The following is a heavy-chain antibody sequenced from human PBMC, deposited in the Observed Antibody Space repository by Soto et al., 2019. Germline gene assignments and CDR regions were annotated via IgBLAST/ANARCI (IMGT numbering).Heavy chain of an antibody. CDR3: TTRIRFLEWLPDY. V-gene: IGHV3-15*01. CDR1: GFTFSNAW. Sequence: GGSLRLSCAASGFTFSNAWMSWVRQAPGKGLEWVGRIKSKTDGGKTDYAAPGKGRFTISRDDSKNTMYLQMNSLKTEDTAVYYCTTRIRFLEWLPDYWGQGTLVTVSS. CDR2: IKSKTDGGKT. J-gene: IGHJ4*02. D-gene: IGHD3-3*01.